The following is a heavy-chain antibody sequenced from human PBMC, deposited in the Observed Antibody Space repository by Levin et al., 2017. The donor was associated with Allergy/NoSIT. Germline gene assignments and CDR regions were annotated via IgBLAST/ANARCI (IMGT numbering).Heavy chain of an antibody. J-gene: IGHJ4*02. D-gene: IGHD1-26*01. Sequence: LSLTCAASGFTFRRYAMSWVRQAPGKGLEWVSTISASRTSTYYADSVKGRFTISRDNSKNTLYLEMNSLRAEDTAVYYCAKDPTVVGAYYFDYWGQGTLVTVSS. CDR1: GFTFRRYA. CDR2: ISASRTST. V-gene: IGHV3-23*01. CDR3: AKDPTVVGAYYFDY.